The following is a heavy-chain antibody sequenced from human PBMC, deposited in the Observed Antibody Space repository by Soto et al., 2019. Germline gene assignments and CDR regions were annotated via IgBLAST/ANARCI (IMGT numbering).Heavy chain of an antibody. CDR3: ARGTAPLWFGELSHFED. D-gene: IGHD3-10*01. J-gene: IGHJ4*02. Sequence: QVQLVQSGAEVQKPGASVKVSCKASGYTFTSYDINWVRQATGQGLEWMGWMNPNSGNTGYAQKFQGRVTMTRNTSISTAYMELSSLRSEDTAVYYCARGTAPLWFGELSHFEDWGQGTLVTVSS. CDR1: GYTFTSYD. CDR2: MNPNSGNT. V-gene: IGHV1-8*01.